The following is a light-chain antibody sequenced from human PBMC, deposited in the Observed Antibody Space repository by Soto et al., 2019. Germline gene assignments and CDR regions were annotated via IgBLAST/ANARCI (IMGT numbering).Light chain of an antibody. CDR3: MQALQTPWT. CDR1: QSLLHSNGYNY. J-gene: IGKJ1*01. Sequence: DIVMTQSPISLPVTPGEPASISCRSSQSLLHSNGYNYLDWYLQKPGQSPQLLGYLGSNRASGVPDRFSGSGSGTDFTLRISRVEAEDVGVYYCMQALQTPWTFGQGTKVEIK. CDR2: LGS. V-gene: IGKV2-28*01.